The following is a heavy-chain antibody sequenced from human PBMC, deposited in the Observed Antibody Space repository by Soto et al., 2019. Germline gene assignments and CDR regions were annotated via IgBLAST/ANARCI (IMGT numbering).Heavy chain of an antibody. Sequence: PSETLALTFAVSGGPLSNYYWRWIRQPPGKGLEWIGEIYHSGSTNYNPSLKSRVTISVDTSKNQFYLKLSSVTAADTAVYYCEKSKIVFLSSRGSNHVPLGFCGQGTLVTVSA. CDR2: IYHSGST. J-gene: IGHJ4*02. CDR1: GGPLSNYY. D-gene: IGHD3-22*01. V-gene: IGHV4-34*01. CDR3: EKSKIVFLSSRGSNHVPLGF.